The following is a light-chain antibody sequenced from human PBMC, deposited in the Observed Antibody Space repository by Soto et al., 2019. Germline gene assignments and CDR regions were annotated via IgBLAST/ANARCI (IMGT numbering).Light chain of an antibody. Sequence: EIVLTQSPGTLSLSPGERATLSCRASQSVGSTYLAWYQQKPGQAPRLLIFGASSRATGIPDRFSGSGSGTDFTLTISSLEPEDFAVYFCQQRSSWPWTFGQGTKVDI. CDR1: QSVGSTY. CDR3: QQRSSWPWT. CDR2: GAS. V-gene: IGKV3D-20*02. J-gene: IGKJ1*01.